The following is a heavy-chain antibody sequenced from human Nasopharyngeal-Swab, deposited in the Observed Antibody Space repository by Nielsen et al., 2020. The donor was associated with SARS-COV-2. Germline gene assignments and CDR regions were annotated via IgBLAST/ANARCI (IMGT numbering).Heavy chain of an antibody. J-gene: IGHJ6*02. V-gene: IGHV3-48*03. CDR3: ARERDGMDV. CDR2: ISSSGSTI. CDR1: GFTFGSYE. Sequence: GESLKISCAASGFTFGSYEMNWVRQAPGKGLEWVSYISSSGSTIYYADSVMGRITISRDNAKTSLYLQMNSLRAEDTAVYYCARERDGMDVWGQGTTVTVSS.